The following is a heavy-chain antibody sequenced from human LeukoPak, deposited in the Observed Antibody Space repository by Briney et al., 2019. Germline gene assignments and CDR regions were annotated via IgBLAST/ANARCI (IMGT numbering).Heavy chain of an antibody. CDR1: GGSISSYY. Sequence: SETLSLTCTVSGGSISSYYWSWIRQPPGKGLEWIGYIYYSGSTSYNPSLKSRVTISVDTSKNQFSLKLSSVTAADTAVYYCARQYYDSSGRAGAFDIWGQGTMVTVSS. CDR2: IYYSGST. V-gene: IGHV4-59*08. D-gene: IGHD3-22*01. J-gene: IGHJ3*02. CDR3: ARQYYDSSGRAGAFDI.